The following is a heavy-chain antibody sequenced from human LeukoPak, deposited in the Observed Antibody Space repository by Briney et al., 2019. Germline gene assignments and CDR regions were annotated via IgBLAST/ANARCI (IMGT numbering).Heavy chain of an antibody. CDR1: GFTFSSYA. CDR2: ISSSSSYI. D-gene: IGHD5-12*01. V-gene: IGHV3-21*01. Sequence: GGSLRLSCAASGFTFSSYAMSWVRQAPGKGLEWVSSISSSSSYIYYADSVKGRFTISRDNAKNSLYLQMNSLRAEDTAVYYCARADTSGYVPDYWGQGTLVTVSS. CDR3: ARADTSGYVPDY. J-gene: IGHJ4*02.